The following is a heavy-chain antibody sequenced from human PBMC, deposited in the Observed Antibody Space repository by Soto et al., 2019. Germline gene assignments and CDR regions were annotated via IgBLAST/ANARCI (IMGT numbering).Heavy chain of an antibody. D-gene: IGHD2-15*01. CDR2: ISYDGSNK. Sequence: QVQLVESGGGVVQPGRSLRLSCAASGFTFSSYAMHWVRQAPGKGLEWVAVISYDGSNKYYADSVKGRFTISRDNSKNTLYLQMNSLRAEDTAVYYCARTYLRSISDCSGGSCYTRANYYYYYGMDVWGQGTTVTVSS. CDR3: ARTYLRSISDCSGGSCYTRANYYYYYGMDV. J-gene: IGHJ6*02. CDR1: GFTFSSYA. V-gene: IGHV3-30-3*01.